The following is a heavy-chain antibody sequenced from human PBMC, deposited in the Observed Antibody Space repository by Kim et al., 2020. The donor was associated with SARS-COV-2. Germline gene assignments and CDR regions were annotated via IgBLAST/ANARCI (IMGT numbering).Heavy chain of an antibody. V-gene: IGHV4-59*08. CDR2: IYYSGST. Sequence: SETLSLTCTVSGGSISNYYWSWIRQPPGKGLEWIGYIYYSGSTNYNPSLKSRATISVDTSKNQFSLKLRSVTAADTAVYYCARQGQDRSSWYSYFDYWGQGTLVTVSS. J-gene: IGHJ4*02. D-gene: IGHD6-13*01. CDR3: ARQGQDRSSWYSYFDY. CDR1: GGSISNYY.